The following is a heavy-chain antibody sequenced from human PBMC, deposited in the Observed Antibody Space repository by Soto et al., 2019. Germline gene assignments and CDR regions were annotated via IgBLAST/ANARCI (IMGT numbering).Heavy chain of an antibody. CDR1: GGSISSGSYS. J-gene: IGHJ3*01. CDR3: ASDTTHHPYAFNV. Sequence: QLQLQESGSGLVKPSQTLSLTCAVSGGSISSGSYSWNWIRQPPGKALEWIGYMYHSGSSYYNPSLRSRVTISVDMSRNRFSLTLSSVTAADTGVYYCASDTTHHPYAFNVWGQGTMVTVSS. CDR2: MYHSGSS. V-gene: IGHV4-30-2*01.